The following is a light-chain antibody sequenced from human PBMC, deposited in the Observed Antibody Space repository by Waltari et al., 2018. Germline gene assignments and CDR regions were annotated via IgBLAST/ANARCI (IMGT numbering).Light chain of an antibody. Sequence: EIVLMQSPGTLSLSPGERATLSCRASQSVRSNYIAWYQRMPGQPPRLLIYGASSRATDIPDRFSGSGSGTDFTLTISRLEPEDFAVYYCKHYGSSVGTFGQGTKLEI. J-gene: IGKJ2*02. CDR1: QSVRSNY. V-gene: IGKV3-20*01. CDR2: GAS. CDR3: KHYGSSVGT.